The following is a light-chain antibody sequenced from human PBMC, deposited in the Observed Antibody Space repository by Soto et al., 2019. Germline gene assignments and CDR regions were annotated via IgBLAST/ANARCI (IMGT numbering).Light chain of an antibody. Sequence: DILMTQSPSTLSASVGETVTLTCRASQSTSSWVAWYQQRPGKPPKLVIYGASTLERGVPSRFSGSGSGTEFTLTISRLEPEDFAVYYCQQYNNWPITFGQGTRLEIK. CDR2: GAS. V-gene: IGKV1-5*03. J-gene: IGKJ5*01. CDR1: QSTSSW. CDR3: QQYNNWPIT.